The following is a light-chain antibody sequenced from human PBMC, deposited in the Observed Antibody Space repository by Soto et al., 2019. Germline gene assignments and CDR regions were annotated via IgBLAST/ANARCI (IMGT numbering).Light chain of an antibody. CDR3: QHLNSYPRT. CDR1: QGIRSY. CDR2: AAS. J-gene: IGKJ1*01. V-gene: IGKV1-9*01. Sequence: DIQLTQSPSFLSASVGDRVTITCRASQGIRSYLAWYQQKPGNAPKLLIYAASTLQSGVPSRFSGSGSGTEFTLTISSLQPEDFATYYCQHLNSYPRTFGQGTKVDI.